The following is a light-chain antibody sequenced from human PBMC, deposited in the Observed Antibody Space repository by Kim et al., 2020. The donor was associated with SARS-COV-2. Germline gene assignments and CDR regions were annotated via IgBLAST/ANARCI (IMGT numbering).Light chain of an antibody. V-gene: IGKV1-17*01. CDR3: LQHNSFPWT. CDR2: EAS. CDR1: QDIRSD. J-gene: IGKJ1*01. Sequence: DIQMTQSAPSLSASVGDRVTITCRASQDIRSDLSWYQQKPGKAPKRLIYEASSLQSGVPSRFSGSGSGTGFTLTITSLQPEDFATYFCLQHNSFPWTFGHGTKVDIK.